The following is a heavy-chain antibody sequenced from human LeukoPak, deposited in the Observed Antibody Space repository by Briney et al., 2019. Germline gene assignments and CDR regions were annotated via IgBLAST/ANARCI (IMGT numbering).Heavy chain of an antibody. J-gene: IGHJ4*02. V-gene: IGHV3-23*01. D-gene: IGHD3-16*01. CDR2: ISGSGGST. CDR1: GFTFSSYA. CDR3: AKGYYDYVWGSYYFDY. Sequence: GGSLRLSCAASGFTFSSYAMSWVRQAPGKGLEWVSAISGSGGSTYYADSVKGRLTISRDNSRDTLYLQMNSLRAEDTAVYYCAKGYYDYVWGSYYFDYWGQGTLVTVSS.